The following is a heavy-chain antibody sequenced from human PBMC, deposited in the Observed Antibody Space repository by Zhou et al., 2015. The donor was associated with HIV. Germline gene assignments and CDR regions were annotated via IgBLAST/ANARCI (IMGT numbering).Heavy chain of an antibody. CDR1: GGTFSSYG. V-gene: IGHV1-69*06. CDR2: IIPVFGTA. J-gene: IGHJ6*01. Sequence: QVQLVQSGAEVKKPGSSVKVSCKASGGTFSSYGISWVRQAPGQGLEWMGWIIPVFGTAKYAQKFQGRVSITADRSTNTAYMELRSLRSEDTAVYYCARGKLLWFGGSGHYVMDVWGQGTTVTVSS. CDR3: ARGKLLWFGGSGHYVMDV. D-gene: IGHD3-10*01.